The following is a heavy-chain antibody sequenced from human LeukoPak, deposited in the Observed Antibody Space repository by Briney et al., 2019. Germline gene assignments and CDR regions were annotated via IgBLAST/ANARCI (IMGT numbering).Heavy chain of an antibody. CDR1: GYTFTSYG. D-gene: IGHD4-23*01. V-gene: IGHV1-18*01. CDR3: ATDANLNLDYGGNPASDY. CDR2: ISAYNGNT. J-gene: IGHJ4*02. Sequence: ASVKVSCKASGYTFTSYGISWVRQAPGQGLEWMGWISAYNGNTNYAQKLQGRVTMTTDTSTSTAYMELRSLRSDDTAVYYCATDANLNLDYGGNPASDYWGQGTLVTVSS.